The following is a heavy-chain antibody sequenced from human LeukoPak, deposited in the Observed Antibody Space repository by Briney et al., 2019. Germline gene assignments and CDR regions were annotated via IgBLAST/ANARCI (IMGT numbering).Heavy chain of an antibody. D-gene: IGHD1-26*01. J-gene: IGHJ4*02. CDR2: INPNNGGT. CDR3: ARDRHSGNYYLDY. Sequence: ASVKVSCKASGYTFTGYYIHWVRQAPGQGLEWMGWINPNNGGTNYVQKFQGWVTMTRDTSISTAYMELSRLRSNDTAVYYWARDRHSGNYYLDYWGQGTLVTVSS. CDR1: GYTFTGYY. V-gene: IGHV1-2*04.